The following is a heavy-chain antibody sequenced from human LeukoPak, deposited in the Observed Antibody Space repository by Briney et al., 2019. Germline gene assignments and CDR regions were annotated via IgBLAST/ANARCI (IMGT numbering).Heavy chain of an antibody. Sequence: ASVKVSCKASGYTFTSYGISWVRQAPGQGLEWMGWISAYNGNTNYAQKLQGRVTMTTDTSTSTAYKELRSMRSDDAAVYYCARASGDYVDAFDIWGQGTMVTVSS. D-gene: IGHD4-17*01. CDR3: ARASGDYVDAFDI. J-gene: IGHJ3*02. CDR2: ISAYNGNT. V-gene: IGHV1-18*01. CDR1: GYTFTSYG.